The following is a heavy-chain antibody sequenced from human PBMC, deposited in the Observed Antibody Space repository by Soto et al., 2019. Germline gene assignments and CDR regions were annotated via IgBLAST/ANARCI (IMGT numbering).Heavy chain of an antibody. J-gene: IGHJ4*02. CDR1: GFTVSVDY. CDR2: FYAGGNT. V-gene: IGHV3-53*01. CDR3: ARGRSGSYRWIFDY. D-gene: IGHD1-26*01. Sequence: GGSLRLSCAGSGFTVSVDYMGWVRQTPGKRLEWVSVFYAGGNTYYADSVKGRFTISRDISKNTLYLHMFNLSPDDTAMYFCARGRSGSYRWIFDYWGQGTLVTVSS.